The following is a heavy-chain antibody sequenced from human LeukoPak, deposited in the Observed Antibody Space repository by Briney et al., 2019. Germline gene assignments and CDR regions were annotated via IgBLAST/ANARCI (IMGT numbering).Heavy chain of an antibody. J-gene: IGHJ4*02. Sequence: GGSLRLSCAASGFTFSSCAMAWVRQAPGKGLEWVSVISGGGGKTYYADSVRGRFTISRDNSKNTLYLQMSSLRAEDTAVYYCVKKLGGNAPFDYWGQGTLVTVSS. CDR1: GFTFSSCA. D-gene: IGHD2-15*01. CDR3: VKKLGGNAPFDY. CDR2: ISGGGGKT. V-gene: IGHV3-23*01.